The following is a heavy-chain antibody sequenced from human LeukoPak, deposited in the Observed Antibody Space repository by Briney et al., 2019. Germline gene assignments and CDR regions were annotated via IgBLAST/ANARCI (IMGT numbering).Heavy chain of an antibody. J-gene: IGHJ3*01. CDR3: ARDPNGDYIGAFDF. V-gene: IGHV3-23*01. CDR1: GFTFSNSA. D-gene: IGHD4-17*01. CDR2: ISSHGT. Sequence: GGSLRLSCAASGFTFSNSAMNWVRQAPGKGLEWVSAISSHGTQYADSAQGRFTISRDNSKNTLYLQMNSLRADDTAVYYCARDPNGDYIGAFDFWGQGTMVTVSS.